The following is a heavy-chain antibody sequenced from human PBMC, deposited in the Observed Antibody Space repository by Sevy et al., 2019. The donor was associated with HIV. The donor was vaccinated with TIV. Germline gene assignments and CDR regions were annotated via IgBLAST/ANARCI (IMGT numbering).Heavy chain of an antibody. D-gene: IGHD6-25*01. CDR1: GDSIISSHW. V-gene: IGHV4-4*02. Sequence: SETLSLTCTVSGDSIISSHWWSWVRQTPGKGLEWIGDMYHRGTTNYNPSPKSRVIISVDKSKNQFSLKLTSGTGADTAVYYCAAAAGTDVLGYYFGSWGQGTLVTVSS. CDR2: MYHRGTT. J-gene: IGHJ4*02. CDR3: AAAAGTDVLGYYFGS.